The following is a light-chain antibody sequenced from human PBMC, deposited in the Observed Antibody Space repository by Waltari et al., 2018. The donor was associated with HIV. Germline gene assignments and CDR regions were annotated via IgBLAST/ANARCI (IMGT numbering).Light chain of an antibody. CDR2: SDN. V-gene: IGLV1-44*01. CDR3: AGWDDLLNGPV. J-gene: IGLJ2*01. Sequence: QSVLTQPPSASATTGHTVTFSCSGSRSNIGSNSVKWYQHLPGAAPKLLIYSDNERPSGVPDRFSGSKSGISASLTISGLHSDDEGDYFCAGWDDLLNGPVFGGGTRVTVL. CDR1: RSNIGSNS.